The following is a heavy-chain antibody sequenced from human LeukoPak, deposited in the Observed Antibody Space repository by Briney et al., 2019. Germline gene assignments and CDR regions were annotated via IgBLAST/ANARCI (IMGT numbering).Heavy chain of an antibody. CDR3: AWGDYGDYIHSDY. J-gene: IGHJ4*02. CDR2: IYGDIGT. V-gene: IGHV3-66*01. D-gene: IGHD4-17*01. CDR1: GFTVSSNF. Sequence: TGGSLRLSCAASGFTVSSNFMSWVRQAPGKGLEWVSVIYGDIGTYYADSVKGRFTISRDNSKNTLYLQMNSLRAEDTAVYYCAWGDYGDYIHSDYWGQGTLVTVSS.